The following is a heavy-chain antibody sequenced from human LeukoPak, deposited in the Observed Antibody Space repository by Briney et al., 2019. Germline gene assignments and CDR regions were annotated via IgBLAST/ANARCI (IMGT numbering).Heavy chain of an antibody. CDR3: AKDSREQWLAFDAFDI. Sequence: GGSLRLSCVASGFTFGKYWMSWVRQAPGKGLEWVANIKLDGSEKNYVDSAKGRFTISRDNTKNSLYLQMNSLRAEDTAVYYCAKDSREQWLAFDAFDIWGQGTMVTVSS. CDR2: IKLDGSEK. V-gene: IGHV3-7*03. CDR1: GFTFGKYW. D-gene: IGHD6-19*01. J-gene: IGHJ3*02.